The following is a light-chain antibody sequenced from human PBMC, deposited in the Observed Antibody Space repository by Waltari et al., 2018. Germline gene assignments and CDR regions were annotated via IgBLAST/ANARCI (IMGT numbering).Light chain of an antibody. V-gene: IGLV2-14*01. CDR3: SSFTRTVL. CDR2: DVN. CDR1: SNDIGGSNF. J-gene: IGLJ2*01. Sequence: QSALTQPASVSGSPGQSVTISCTGTSNDIGGSNFVSWYKQRPGKAPKLIIYDVNNRPSRVSVPFSVSKSGNTSSLTISGPQAEDDTDYYCSSFTRTVLFGGGTKLTVL.